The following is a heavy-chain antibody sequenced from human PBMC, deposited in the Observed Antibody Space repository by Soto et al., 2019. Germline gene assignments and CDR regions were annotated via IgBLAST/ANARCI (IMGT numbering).Heavy chain of an antibody. V-gene: IGHV1-18*01. CDR3: TRDKYYYDSSIYCASFDY. D-gene: IGHD3-22*01. CDR1: DYTFTSYG. Sequence: QVQLVQSGAEVKKPGASVKVSCKTSDYTFTSYGISWVRQAPGQGLEWMGWINPYNGNTNYAQKFQGRVTMTTDTXTXTAXMELRSLRSNDTAVYYCTRDKYYYDSSIYCASFDYWGQGTLVTVS. J-gene: IGHJ4*02. CDR2: INPYNGNT.